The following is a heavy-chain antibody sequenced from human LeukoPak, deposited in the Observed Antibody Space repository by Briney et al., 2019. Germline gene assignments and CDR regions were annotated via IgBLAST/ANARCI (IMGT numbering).Heavy chain of an antibody. CDR2: INDYTGDT. CDR3: ARGRIAKIVVVHSFSYGMDD. Sequence: SETLSLTCTVFGGSFTDYFWTWIRHSPGKGLEWIGEINDYTGDTKYNPSLNSRVSISLEKSKNQFSLELRSVTAADTAVYYCARGRIAKIVVVHSFSYGMDDWGQGTTVTVSS. D-gene: IGHD3-22*01. J-gene: IGHJ6*02. CDR1: GGSFTDYF. V-gene: IGHV4-34*01.